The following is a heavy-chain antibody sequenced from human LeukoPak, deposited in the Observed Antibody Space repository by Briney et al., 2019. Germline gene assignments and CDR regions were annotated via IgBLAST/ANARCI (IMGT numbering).Heavy chain of an antibody. CDR3: ARELYDSSGYCPFDY. V-gene: IGHV3-21*01. CDR2: ISSSSSYI. D-gene: IGHD3-22*01. CDR1: GFTFSSYS. Sequence: PGGSLRLSCAASGFTFSSYSMNWVRQAPGKGLEWVSSISSSSSYIYYADSVKGRFTTSRDNAKNSLYLQMNSLRAEDTAVYYCARELYDSSGYCPFDYWGQGTLVTVSS. J-gene: IGHJ4*02.